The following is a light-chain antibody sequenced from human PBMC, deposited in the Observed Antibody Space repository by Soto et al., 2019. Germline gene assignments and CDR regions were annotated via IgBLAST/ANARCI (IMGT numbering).Light chain of an antibody. CDR2: EVN. CDR3: SSYAGSNKMI. J-gene: IGLJ2*01. CDR1: STDVGTYNY. Sequence: QSALTRPPSASGSPGQSITISCTGTSTDVGTYNYVSWYQQHPGKAPKLMIYEVNKRPSGVPDRFSGSKSGNTASLTVSGVQAEDEADYYCSSYAGSNKMIFGGGTKLTVL. V-gene: IGLV2-8*01.